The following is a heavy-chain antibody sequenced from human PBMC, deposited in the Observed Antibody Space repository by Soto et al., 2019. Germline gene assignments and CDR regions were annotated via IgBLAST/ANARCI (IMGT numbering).Heavy chain of an antibody. CDR2: ISYDGSNK. Sequence: QVQLVESGGGVVQPGRSLRLSCAASGFTFSSYAMHWVRQAPGKGLEWVAVISYDGSNKYYADSVKGRFTISRDNSKNTQYLQMTSLRAEVTAVYYCARSGGVAGTPGAYYFDYWVHGTLVTVSS. V-gene: IGHV3-30-3*01. CDR3: ARSGGVAGTPGAYYFDY. J-gene: IGHJ4*01. D-gene: IGHD6-19*01. CDR1: GFTFSSYA.